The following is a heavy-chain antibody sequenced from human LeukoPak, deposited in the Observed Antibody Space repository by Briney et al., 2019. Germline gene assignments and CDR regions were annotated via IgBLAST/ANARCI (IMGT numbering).Heavy chain of an antibody. CDR1: GFTFSSYA. Sequence: AGGSLRLSCAASGFTFSSYAMHWVRQAPGKGLEWVSSINGSGDKTYYADSVKGRFTISRDNSKNTLYLQMNSLRAEDTAVYYCAKPARTDYADYWGQGTLVTVSS. CDR2: INGSGDKT. V-gene: IGHV3-23*01. CDR3: AKPARTDYADY. J-gene: IGHJ4*02. D-gene: IGHD1-14*01.